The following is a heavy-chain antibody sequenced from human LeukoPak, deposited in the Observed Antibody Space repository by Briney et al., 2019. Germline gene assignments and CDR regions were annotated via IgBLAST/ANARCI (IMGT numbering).Heavy chain of an antibody. J-gene: IGHJ6*03. D-gene: IGHD1-26*01. Sequence: GGSLRLSCAASGFTFSSYAMSWVRQAPGKGLEWVSAISGSGGSTYYADSVKGRFTISRDNSKNTLYLQMNSLRAEDTAVYYCAKVEGISRKWGHMDLWGKGTTVTVSS. CDR1: GFTFSSYA. V-gene: IGHV3-23*01. CDR3: AKVEGISRKWGHMDL. CDR2: ISGSGGST.